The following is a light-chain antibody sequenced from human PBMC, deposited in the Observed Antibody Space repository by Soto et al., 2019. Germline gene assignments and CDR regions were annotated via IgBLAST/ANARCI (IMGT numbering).Light chain of an antibody. Sequence: DIQMTQSPSSLSASLGDRVTITCRASQAINKYLHWYQQRPGEAPKLLIYYAASLQTGVPPRFSGSGSGTHFTLTISSLPTEDFATYYCQQSSSTPHTFGQGTIVEIK. CDR1: QAINKY. V-gene: IGKV1-39*01. CDR3: QQSSSTPHT. J-gene: IGKJ2*01. CDR2: YAA.